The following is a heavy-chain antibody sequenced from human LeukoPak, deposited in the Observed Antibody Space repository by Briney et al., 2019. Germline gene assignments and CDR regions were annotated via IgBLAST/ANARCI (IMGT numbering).Heavy chain of an antibody. CDR2: ISSSGSTI. V-gene: IGHV3-11*01. CDR3: ARDRGIPLSSSDAFDI. CDR1: GFTFSDYY. Sequence: GGSLRLSCAASGFTFSDYYMSWIRQAPGKGLEWVSYISSSGSTIYYADSVKGRFTISRDNAKNSLYLQMNSLRAEDTAVYYCARDRGIPLSSSDAFDIWGQGTMVTVSS. J-gene: IGHJ3*02. D-gene: IGHD3-10*01.